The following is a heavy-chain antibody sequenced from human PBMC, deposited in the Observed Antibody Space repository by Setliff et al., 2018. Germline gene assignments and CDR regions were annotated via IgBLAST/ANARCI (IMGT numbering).Heavy chain of an antibody. CDR3: ARTGTTYYYSCMDV. V-gene: IGHV4-59*08. CDR2: ISYSGST. CDR1: GGSISSYY. Sequence: SETLSLTCTVSGGSISSYYWSWIRQPPGKGLEWIGYISYSGSTNYNPSLKSRVTISVDTSKNQFSLNLTSVTAADTAVYYCARTGTTYYYSCMDVWGKGTTVTVSS. J-gene: IGHJ6*03. D-gene: IGHD3-22*01.